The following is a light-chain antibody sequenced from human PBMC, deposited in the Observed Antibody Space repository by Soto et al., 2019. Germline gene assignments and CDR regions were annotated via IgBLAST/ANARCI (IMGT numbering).Light chain of an antibody. V-gene: IGKV3-20*01. J-gene: IGKJ1*01. Sequence: EIVLTQSPVTLSLSPGERATLSCRASQSVSSRYFAWYQQKPGQAPRLLIYAASSRAAGIPDRFSGSGSGTDFSLTISRLEHEEFAVYYCHQYASSRTFGPGTKVE. CDR2: AAS. CDR3: HQYASSRT. CDR1: QSVSSRY.